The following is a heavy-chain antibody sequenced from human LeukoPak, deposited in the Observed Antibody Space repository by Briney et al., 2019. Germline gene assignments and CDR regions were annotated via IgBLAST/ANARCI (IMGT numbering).Heavy chain of an antibody. Sequence: PSETLSLTCTVSGGSISSYYWSWIRQPPGKGLEWIGYIYYSGSTNYNPSLKSRLTISVDTSKNQFSLKLSSVTAADTAVYYCATYGGDSVSYYYHMDAWGTGTTVTVSS. J-gene: IGHJ6*03. D-gene: IGHD2-21*02. CDR3: ATYGGDSVSYYYHMDA. CDR2: IYYSGST. V-gene: IGHV4-59*01. CDR1: GGSISSYY.